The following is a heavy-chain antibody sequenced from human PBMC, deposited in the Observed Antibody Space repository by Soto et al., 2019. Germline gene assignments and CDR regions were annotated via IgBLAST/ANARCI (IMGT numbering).Heavy chain of an antibody. V-gene: IGHV4-30-2*01. CDR1: GGSISSSGYS. CDR2: IYHSGNI. Sequence: PSETLSLTCAVSGGSISSSGYSWSWIRQPPGKGLEWIGYIYHSGNIYYNPSLKSRVTISVDRSKNQFSLKLSSVTAADTAVYYCARIPSPWGQGTLVTVSS. D-gene: IGHD2-21*01. CDR3: ARIPSP. J-gene: IGHJ5*02.